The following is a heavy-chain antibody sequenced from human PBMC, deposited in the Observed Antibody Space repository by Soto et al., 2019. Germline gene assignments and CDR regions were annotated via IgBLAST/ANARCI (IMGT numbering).Heavy chain of an antibody. CDR3: ASQYYDFWSGYSFDP. D-gene: IGHD3-3*01. CDR2: IYYSGST. CDR1: GGSISSSSYY. Sequence: PSETLSLTCTVSGGSISSSSYYWGWIRQPPGKGLEWIGSIYYSGSTYYNPSLKSRVTISVDTSKNQFSLKLSSVTAADTAVYYCASQYYDFWSGYSFDPWGQGTLVTVSS. V-gene: IGHV4-39*01. J-gene: IGHJ5*02.